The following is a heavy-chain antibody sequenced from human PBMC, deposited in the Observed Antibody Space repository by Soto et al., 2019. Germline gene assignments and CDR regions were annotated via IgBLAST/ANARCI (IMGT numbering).Heavy chain of an antibody. CDR2: ISAYNGNT. D-gene: IGHD2-21*02. Sequence: QVQLVQSGAEVKRPGASVKVSCKASGYTFTSYGISWVRQAPGQGLEWMGWISAYNGNTNYAQKLQGRVTMTTDTSTSTAYMELRSLRSDDTAVYYYARDNCGGDCYSYFDYWGQGTLVTVSS. CDR3: ARDNCGGDCYSYFDY. J-gene: IGHJ4*02. CDR1: GYTFTSYG. V-gene: IGHV1-18*01.